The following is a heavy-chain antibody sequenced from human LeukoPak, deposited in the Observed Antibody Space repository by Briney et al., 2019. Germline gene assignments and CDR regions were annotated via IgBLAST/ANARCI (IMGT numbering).Heavy chain of an antibody. CDR3: ARDRGSTEFDY. CDR2: INGDGSST. D-gene: IGHD1-26*01. Sequence: GGSLRLSCAASGFTLSSSWMHWVRQAPGKGLVWVSRINGDGSSTSYADSVKGRFTISRDNAKNTLYLQMNSLRAEDTAVYYCARDRGSTEFDYWGQGTLVTVSS. V-gene: IGHV3-74*01. CDR1: GFTLSSSW. J-gene: IGHJ4*02.